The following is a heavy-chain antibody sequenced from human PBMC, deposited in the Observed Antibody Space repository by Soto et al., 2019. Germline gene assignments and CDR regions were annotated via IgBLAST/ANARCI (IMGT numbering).Heavy chain of an antibody. CDR1: GGSISSGGYY. D-gene: IGHD3-3*01. CDR2: IYYSGST. J-gene: IGHJ4*02. V-gene: IGHV4-31*03. Sequence: SETLSLTCTVSGGSISSGGYYWSWIRQHPGKGLEWIGYIYYSGSTYYNPSLKSRVTISVDTSKNQFSLKLSSVTAADTAVYYCARAPSLVFGVVIMGYFDYWGQGTLVTVSS. CDR3: ARAPSLVFGVVIMGYFDY.